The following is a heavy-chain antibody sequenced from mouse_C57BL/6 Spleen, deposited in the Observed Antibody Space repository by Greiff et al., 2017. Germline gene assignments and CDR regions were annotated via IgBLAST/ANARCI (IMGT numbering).Heavy chain of an antibody. CDR1: GFTFSDAW. V-gene: IGHV6-6*01. Sequence: EVKLMESGGGLVQPGGSMKLSCAASGFTFSDAWMDWVRQSPEKGLEWVAEIRNKANNHATYYAESVKGRFTISRDDSKSSVYLQMNSLRAEDTCIYYCTLYDYPHWYFDVWGTGTTVTVSS. CDR2: IRNKANNHAT. D-gene: IGHD2-4*01. J-gene: IGHJ1*03. CDR3: TLYDYPHWYFDV.